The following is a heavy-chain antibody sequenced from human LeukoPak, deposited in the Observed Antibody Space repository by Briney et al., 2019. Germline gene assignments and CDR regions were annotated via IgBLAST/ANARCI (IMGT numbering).Heavy chain of an antibody. CDR1: EFSVGSNY. D-gene: IGHD1-26*01. J-gene: IGHJ4*02. CDR3: THDWYREILGD. Sequence: PGGSLRLSCAASEFSVGSNYMNWVRQAPGKGLEWVGRMKSTTDGGTQDYAAPVKGRFTISRDDSQNTLFLEINSLKTEDTAVYYCTHDWYREILGDWGQGTLVTVSS. V-gene: IGHV3-15*01. CDR2: MKSTTDGGTQ.